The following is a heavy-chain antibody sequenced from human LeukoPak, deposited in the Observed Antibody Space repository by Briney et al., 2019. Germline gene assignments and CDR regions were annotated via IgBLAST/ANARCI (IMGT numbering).Heavy chain of an antibody. J-gene: IGHJ4*02. D-gene: IGHD3-3*01. V-gene: IGHV4-59*01. CDR3: ARNANDFWNGYLHYFDY. Sequence: PSETLSLTCTVSGGSISPYYWSWIRQPPGKGLEWIGYIHYQGSTNYNPSLTSRVTISVDTSKNQFSLKLTAATAADTAVYYCARNANDFWNGYLHYFDYWGQGTHITVSS. CDR2: IHYQGST. CDR1: GGSISPYY.